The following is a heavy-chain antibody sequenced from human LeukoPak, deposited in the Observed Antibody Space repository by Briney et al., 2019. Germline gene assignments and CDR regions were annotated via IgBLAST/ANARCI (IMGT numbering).Heavy chain of an antibody. Sequence: GGSLRLSCAASGFTFSSYSMNWVRQAPGKGLEWVSYISSSSSTIYYADSVKGRFTISRDNAKNSLYLQMHNLRAEDTAVHYCAREVGIGYFDYWGQGTLVTVSS. V-gene: IGHV3-48*04. CDR1: GFTFSSYS. CDR3: AREVGIGYFDY. J-gene: IGHJ4*02. D-gene: IGHD1-26*01. CDR2: ISSSSSTI.